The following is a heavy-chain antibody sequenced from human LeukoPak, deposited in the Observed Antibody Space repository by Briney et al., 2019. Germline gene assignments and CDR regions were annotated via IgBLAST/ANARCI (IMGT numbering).Heavy chain of an antibody. CDR3: ARDVGGYGTVGSYFDY. CDR1: GFTFSSYN. J-gene: IGHJ4*02. CDR2: VSSSISTI. V-gene: IGHV3-48*02. Sequence: GGSLRLSCAASGFTFSSYNMNWVRQAPGKGLEWVSYVSSSISTISYADSVKGRFTISRDNAKNSLYLQMNSLRDEDTAVYYCARDVGGYGTVGSYFDYWGQGTLVTVSS. D-gene: IGHD5-12*01.